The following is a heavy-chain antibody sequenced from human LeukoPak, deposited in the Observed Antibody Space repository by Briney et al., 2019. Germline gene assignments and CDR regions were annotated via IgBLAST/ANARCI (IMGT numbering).Heavy chain of an antibody. Sequence: SQTLSLTCTVSGGSISSGSYYWSWIRQPAGKGPEWIGRIYTSGSTNYNPSLKSRVTISVDTSKNQFSLKLSSVTAADTAVYYCAGDGDGPVGYYYYMDVWGKGTTVTVSS. J-gene: IGHJ6*03. CDR3: AGDGDGPVGYYYYMDV. D-gene: IGHD7-27*01. V-gene: IGHV4-61*02. CDR1: GGSISSGSYY. CDR2: IYTSGST.